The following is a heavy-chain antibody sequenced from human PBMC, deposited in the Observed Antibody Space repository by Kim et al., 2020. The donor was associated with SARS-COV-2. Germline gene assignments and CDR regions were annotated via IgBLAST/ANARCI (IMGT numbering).Heavy chain of an antibody. CDR2: EGRSK. Sequence: EGRSKYYADSAEGRFTISRDNSKNTLYLQMNSLRAEDTAVYYCAKDVFDIWGQGTMVTVSS. CDR3: AKDVFDI. V-gene: IGHV3-30*02. J-gene: IGHJ3*02.